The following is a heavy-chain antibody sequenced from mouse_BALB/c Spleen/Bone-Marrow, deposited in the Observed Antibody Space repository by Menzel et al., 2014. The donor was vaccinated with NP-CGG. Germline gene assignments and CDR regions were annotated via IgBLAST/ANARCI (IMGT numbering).Heavy chain of an antibody. CDR1: GFTFTDYY. CDR2: IRNKANGYTT. Sequence: EVQRVESGGGLVQPGDSLRLSCATSGFTFTDYYMNWVRQPPGKALGWLGFIRNKANGYTTEYSASVKGRFTISRDNSQSILYLQMNTLRAEDSATYYCARDRGLTYFDYWGQGTTLTVSS. CDR3: ARDRGLTYFDY. V-gene: IGHV7-3*02. D-gene: IGHD2-4*01. J-gene: IGHJ2*01.